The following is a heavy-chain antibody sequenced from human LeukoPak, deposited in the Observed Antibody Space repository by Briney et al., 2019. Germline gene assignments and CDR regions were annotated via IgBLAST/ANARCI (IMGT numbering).Heavy chain of an antibody. V-gene: IGHV1-69-2*01. D-gene: IGHD1/OR15-1a*01. J-gene: IGHJ4*02. CDR3: ATGTIKEIYVTDY. CDR1: GYTFTDYY. Sequence: ASVKVSCKASGYTFTDYYMYWVQQAPGKGLELMGRVDPEDGETRYAEKFQGRVTITADTSTGTTYMELSSLRTEDTAVYYCATGTIKEIYVTDYWGQGTLVTVSS. CDR2: VDPEDGET.